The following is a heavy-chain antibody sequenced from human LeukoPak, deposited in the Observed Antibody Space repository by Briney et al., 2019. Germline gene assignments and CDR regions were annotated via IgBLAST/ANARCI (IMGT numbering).Heavy chain of an antibody. Sequence: GGSLRLSCAASGFTFSGYEMNWVRQAPGKGLEWVSYISSSGSTIYYADSVKGRFTISRDNAKNSLYLQMNSLRAEDTAVYYCARDRYSSSPYYYYYYMDVWGKGTTVTVSS. J-gene: IGHJ6*03. CDR3: ARDRYSSSPYYYYYYMDV. CDR2: ISSSGSTI. V-gene: IGHV3-48*03. D-gene: IGHD6-6*01. CDR1: GFTFSGYE.